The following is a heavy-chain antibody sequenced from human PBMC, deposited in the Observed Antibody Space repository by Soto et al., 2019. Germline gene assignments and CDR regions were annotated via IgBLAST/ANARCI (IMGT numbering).Heavy chain of an antibody. Sequence: GASVKVSCKASGYTFTSYDINWLRQATGQGLEWMGWMTPNSGNTGYAQKFQGRVTMTRNTSISTAYMELSSLRSEDTAVYYCARVVGALGHWFDPWGQGTLVTVSS. CDR1: GYTFTSYD. CDR3: ARVVGALGHWFDP. V-gene: IGHV1-8*01. D-gene: IGHD1-26*01. J-gene: IGHJ5*02. CDR2: MTPNSGNT.